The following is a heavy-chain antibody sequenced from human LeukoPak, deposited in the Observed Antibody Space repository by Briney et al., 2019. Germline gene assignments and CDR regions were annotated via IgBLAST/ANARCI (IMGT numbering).Heavy chain of an antibody. J-gene: IGHJ4*02. CDR1: GYTFTGYY. D-gene: IGHD3-3*01. Sequence: VASVKVSCKASGYTFTGYYMHWVRQAPGQGLEWMGWINPNSGGTNYAQKFQGRVTMTRDTSTSTAYMELSRLRSDDTAVYYCARNEAYDFWSGYYYYFDYWGQGTLVTVSS. V-gene: IGHV1-2*02. CDR2: INPNSGGT. CDR3: ARNEAYDFWSGYYYYFDY.